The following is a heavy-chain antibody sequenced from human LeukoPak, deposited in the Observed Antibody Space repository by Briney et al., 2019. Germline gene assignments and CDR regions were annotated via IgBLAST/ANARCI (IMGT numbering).Heavy chain of an antibody. V-gene: IGHV3-30*03. J-gene: IGHJ4*02. CDR1: GFTFSSHG. D-gene: IGHD3-9*01. CDR3: ARAGRDYDILTGYYNY. CDR2: ISYDGSNK. Sequence: GGSLRLSCAASGFTFSSHGMHWVRQAPGKGLEWVAVISYDGSNKYYADSVKGRFTISRDNSKNTLYLQMNSLRAEDTAVYYCARAGRDYDILTGYYNYWGQGTLVTVSS.